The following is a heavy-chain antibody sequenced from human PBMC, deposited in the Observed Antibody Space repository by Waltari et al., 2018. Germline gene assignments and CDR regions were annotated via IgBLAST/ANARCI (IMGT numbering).Heavy chain of an antibody. D-gene: IGHD3-3*01. CDR1: GGSFSGYY. V-gene: IGHV4-34*01. J-gene: IGHJ6*02. Sequence: QVQLQQWGAGLLKPSETLSLTCAVYGGSFSGYYWSWIRQPPGKGLEWVGEINHRGSTNYNPSLKRLVTRSVDTSKNQFSLKLSSVTAADTAVYYFARLRGVRWGGSGSLYYYYYGMDVWGQGTTVTVSS. CDR3: ARLRGVRWGGSGSLYYYYYGMDV. CDR2: INHRGST.